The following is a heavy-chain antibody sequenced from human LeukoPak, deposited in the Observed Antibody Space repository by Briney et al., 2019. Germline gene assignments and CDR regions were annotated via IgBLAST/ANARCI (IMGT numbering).Heavy chain of an antibody. J-gene: IGHJ4*02. CDR1: GFIFSSYG. D-gene: IGHD1-26*01. Sequence: GSLRLSCAASGFIFSSYGMRWVRQAPGKGLEWVAFIRHDGSNKYYADSVKGRFTISRDNSKNTLYLQMNSLRAEDTAVYYCAKDPTYSGSYVDWGQGTLLTVSS. V-gene: IGHV3-30*02. CDR3: AKDPTYSGSYVD. CDR2: IRHDGSNK.